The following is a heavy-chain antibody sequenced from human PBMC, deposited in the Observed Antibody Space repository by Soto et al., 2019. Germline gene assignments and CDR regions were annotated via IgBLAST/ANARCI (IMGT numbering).Heavy chain of an antibody. V-gene: IGHV1-58*01. Sequence: QMQLVQSGPEVKKPGTSVKVSCKASGFTFTSSAVQWVRQARGQRLEWIGWIVVGSGNTNYAQKFQERVTITRDMSTSTAYMELSSLRSEETAVYYCAADYYDFWSGYYNEPEGYGMDVWGQGTTVTVSS. J-gene: IGHJ6*02. CDR2: IVVGSGNT. CDR1: GFTFTSSA. D-gene: IGHD3-3*01. CDR3: AADYYDFWSGYYNEPEGYGMDV.